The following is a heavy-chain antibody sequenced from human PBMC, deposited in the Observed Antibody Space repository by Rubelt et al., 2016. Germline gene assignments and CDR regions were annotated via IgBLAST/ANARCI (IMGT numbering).Heavy chain of an antibody. CDR2: IYYNGNT. J-gene: IGHJ6*02. Sequence: QVQLQESGPGLVKPSETLSLTCTVSGGSLSSYYWNWIRQPPGKGLEWIGYIYYNGNTNYNPSLKSRVTISIDTSKNQFSRRRSSGTAADTAVDYCARHWDYDGMDVWGQGTTVTVS. CDR3: ARHWDYDGMDV. D-gene: IGHD7-27*01. CDR1: GGSLSSYY. V-gene: IGHV4-59*08.